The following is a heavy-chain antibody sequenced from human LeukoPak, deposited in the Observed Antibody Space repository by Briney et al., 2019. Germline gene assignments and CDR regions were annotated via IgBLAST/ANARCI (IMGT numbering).Heavy chain of an antibody. CDR1: GGSVSSSSYY. CDR3: ARHSITVGAFDI. CDR2: IFYIGST. Sequence: KPSETLSLTCTVSGGSVSSSSYYWGWIRQPPGKGLEWIGNIFYIGSTYFNPSLKSRVTISVDTSENQFSLKLSSVTAADTAVYYCARHSITVGAFDIWGQGTMVTVSS. V-gene: IGHV4-39*01. D-gene: IGHD1-26*01. J-gene: IGHJ3*02.